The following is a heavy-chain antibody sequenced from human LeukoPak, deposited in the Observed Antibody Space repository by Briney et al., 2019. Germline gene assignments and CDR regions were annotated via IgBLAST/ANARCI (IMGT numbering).Heavy chain of an antibody. CDR3: ARVQDFDTSGYYLGY. D-gene: IGHD3-22*01. V-gene: IGHV4-34*01. CDR2: INHSGST. Sequence: SETLSLTCAVYGGSSSDYYWSWIRQPPGKGLEWIGEINHSGSTNYNPSLKSRVTISVATSKNQFPLKLTSMTAADTAVYYWARVQDFDTSGYYLGYWGGGPLVTVSS. J-gene: IGHJ4*02. CDR1: GGSSSDYY.